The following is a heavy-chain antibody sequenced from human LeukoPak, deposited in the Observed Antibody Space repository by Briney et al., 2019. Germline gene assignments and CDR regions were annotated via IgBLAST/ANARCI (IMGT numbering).Heavy chain of an antibody. V-gene: IGHV3-66*01. Sequence: PGGSLGLSCAASGFTVSSKYMTWVRQAPGKGLEWVSVIYSGGSTYYADSVKGKFTISRDNSKNTLYLQMNSLRAEDTAVYYCARGDDAFDIWGQGTMVTVSS. CDR1: GFTVSSKY. CDR2: IYSGGST. CDR3: ARGDDAFDI. J-gene: IGHJ3*02.